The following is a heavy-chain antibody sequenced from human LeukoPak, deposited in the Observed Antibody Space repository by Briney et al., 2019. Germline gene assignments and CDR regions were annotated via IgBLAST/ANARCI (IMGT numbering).Heavy chain of an antibody. V-gene: IGHV3-9*01. D-gene: IGHD5-18*01. CDR3: AKAHGYRGYSYGYFDY. CDR2: ISWNSGSR. CDR1: GFTFDDYA. Sequence: GRSLRLSCVASGFTFDDYAMHWVRQAPGKGLEWVSGISWNSGSRGYADSVKGRFTISRDNAKNSPYLQMNSLRAEDTALYYCAKAHGYRGYSYGYFDYWGQGTLVTVSS. J-gene: IGHJ4*02.